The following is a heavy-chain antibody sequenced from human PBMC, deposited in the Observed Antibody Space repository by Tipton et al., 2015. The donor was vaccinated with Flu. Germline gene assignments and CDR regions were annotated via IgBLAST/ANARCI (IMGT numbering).Heavy chain of an antibody. J-gene: IGHJ3*02. D-gene: IGHD5-12*01. Sequence: TLSLTCTVSGGSISTSYWSWIRQPAGKGLEWIGRISTSGSTNYNASLESRVTMSRDTSKNHFSLRLSSATAADTALYYCTRDLRGYSGYTGGGAFDMWGQGIMVIVSS. V-gene: IGHV4-4*07. CDR3: TRDLRGYSGYTGGGAFDM. CDR2: ISTSGST. CDR1: GGSISTSY.